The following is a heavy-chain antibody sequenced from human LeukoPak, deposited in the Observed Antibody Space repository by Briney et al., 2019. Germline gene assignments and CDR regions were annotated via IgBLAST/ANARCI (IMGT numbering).Heavy chain of an antibody. CDR1: GGTFSSYA. V-gene: IGHV1-69*06. D-gene: IGHD1-14*01. CDR3: AAHRGRYWFDP. Sequence: ASVKVSCKASGGTFSSYAISWVRQAPGQGLEWMGGIIPIFGTANYAQKLQGRVTITADKSTSTAYMELSSLRSEDTAVYYCAAHRGRYWFDPWGQGTLVTVSS. J-gene: IGHJ5*02. CDR2: IIPIFGTA.